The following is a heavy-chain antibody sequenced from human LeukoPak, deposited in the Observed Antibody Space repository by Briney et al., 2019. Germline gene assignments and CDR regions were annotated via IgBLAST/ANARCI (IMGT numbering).Heavy chain of an antibody. J-gene: IGHJ4*02. CDR3: ARAPSVRLKNSGSYYFDY. V-gene: IGHV1-8*02. Sequence: ASVTVSCKASGGTFSSHAISWVRQATGQGLEWMGWMNPNSGNTGYAQKFQGRVTMTRNTSISTAYMELSSLRSEDTAVYYCARAPSVRLKNSGSYYFDYWGQGTLVTVSS. CDR1: GGTFSSHA. CDR2: MNPNSGNT. D-gene: IGHD1-26*01.